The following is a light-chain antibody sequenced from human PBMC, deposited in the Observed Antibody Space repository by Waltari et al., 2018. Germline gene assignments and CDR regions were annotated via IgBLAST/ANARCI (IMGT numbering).Light chain of an antibody. Sequence: DIVMTQSPDSLAVSLGERATLHCKSSQSIFYSSTNKNYLAWYQQKPGQPPKLLIYWASTRESGVPDRFSGTGSGTDFTLTISSLQAGDVAVYYCQQFYSTPLTFGGGTKVEIK. J-gene: IGKJ4*01. CDR1: QSIFYSSTNKNY. CDR3: QQFYSTPLT. V-gene: IGKV4-1*01. CDR2: WAS.